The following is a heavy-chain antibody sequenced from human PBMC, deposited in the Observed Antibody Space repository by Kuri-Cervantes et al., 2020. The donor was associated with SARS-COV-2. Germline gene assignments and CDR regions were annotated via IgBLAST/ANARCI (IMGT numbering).Heavy chain of an antibody. Sequence: GGSLRLSCAASGFTFSSYGMHWVRQAPGKGLKWVAFIRYDGSNKYYADSVKGRFTISRDNSKNTLYLQMNSLRAEDTAVYYCAKDQQRRYCSSTSCYFSGFDIWGQGTMVTVSS. CDR3: AKDQQRRYCSSTSCYFSGFDI. V-gene: IGHV3-30*02. CDR2: IRYDGSNK. CDR1: GFTFSSYG. D-gene: IGHD2-2*01. J-gene: IGHJ3*02.